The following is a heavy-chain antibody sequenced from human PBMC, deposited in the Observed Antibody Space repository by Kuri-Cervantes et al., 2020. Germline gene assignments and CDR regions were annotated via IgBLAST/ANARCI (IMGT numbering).Heavy chain of an antibody. J-gene: IGHJ4*02. CDR1: GFTFSGYA. CDR3: AKGVTPGLRYFDWLSDY. CDR2: ISGSGGST. D-gene: IGHD3-9*01. V-gene: IGHV3-23*01. Sequence: GGSLRLSCAASGFTFSGYAMSWVRQAPGKGLEWVSAISGSGGSTYYADSVKGRFTISRDNSKNTLYLQMNSLRAEDTAVYYCAKGVTPGLRYFDWLSDYWGQGTLVTVSS.